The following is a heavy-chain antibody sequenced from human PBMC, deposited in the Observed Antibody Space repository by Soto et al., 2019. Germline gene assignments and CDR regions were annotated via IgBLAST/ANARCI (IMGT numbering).Heavy chain of an antibody. CDR2: ISYDGSNK. V-gene: IGHV3-30-3*01. Sequence: KGLEWVAVISYDGSNKYYADSVKGRFTISRDNSKNTLYLQMNSLRAEDTAVYYCARDGSSDYYDRSGYYPERLDYSGEGILVS. CDR3: ARDGSSDYYDRSGYYPERLDY. D-gene: IGHD3-22*01. J-gene: IGHJ4*02.